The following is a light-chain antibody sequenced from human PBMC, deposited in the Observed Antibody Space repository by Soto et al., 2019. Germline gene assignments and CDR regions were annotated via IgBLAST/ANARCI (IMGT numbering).Light chain of an antibody. CDR2: RAS. J-gene: IGKJ4*01. Sequence: DIQMTQSPSTLSASVGDRVTITCRASQSIRNWLAWYQQKPGKAPKLLIYRASTLESGVPSRFSGSGSGTELTLTISSLQPDDFSTFYCQQYISVSLLTFGGGTKVEIK. CDR3: QQYISVSLLT. V-gene: IGKV1-5*03. CDR1: QSIRNW.